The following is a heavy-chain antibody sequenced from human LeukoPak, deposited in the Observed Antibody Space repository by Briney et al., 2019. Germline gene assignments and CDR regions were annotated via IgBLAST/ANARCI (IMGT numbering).Heavy chain of an antibody. D-gene: IGHD6-25*01. CDR2: IYYSGST. Sequence: SETLSLTCTVSGGSISSYYWSWIRQPPGKGLEWIGYIYYSGSTNYNPSLKSRVTISVDTSKNQFSLKLSSVTAADTAVYYCARDLDGAATNWFDPWGQGTLVTVSS. CDR1: GGSISSYY. J-gene: IGHJ5*02. V-gene: IGHV4-59*01. CDR3: ARDLDGAATNWFDP.